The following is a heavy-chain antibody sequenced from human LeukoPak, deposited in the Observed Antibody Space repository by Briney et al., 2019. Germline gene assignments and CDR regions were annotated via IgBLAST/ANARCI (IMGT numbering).Heavy chain of an antibody. D-gene: IGHD4-17*01. V-gene: IGHV4-38-2*01. CDR1: SYSISSGYS. Sequence: SETLSLTCAVSSYSISSGYSWGWIRQPPGKGREWIGNIYVSGSTYYNLSLKSRVTISIDMSKNLFSLKLISVTAADTAVYRCAKTDYGDYGGLNSWGQGTMVTVSS. CDR3: AKTDYGDYGGLNS. J-gene: IGHJ3*01. CDR2: IYVSGST.